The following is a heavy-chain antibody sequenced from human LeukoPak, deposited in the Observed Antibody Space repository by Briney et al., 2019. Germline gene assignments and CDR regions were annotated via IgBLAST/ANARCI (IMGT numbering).Heavy chain of an antibody. CDR1: GGTSSSYA. Sequence: SVKVSCKASGGTSSSYAISWVRQAPGQGLEWMGRIIPILGIANYAQKFQGRVTITADKSTSTAYMELSSLRSEDTAVYYCARDRGDGYNLPFGYWGQGTLVTVSS. CDR2: IIPILGIA. CDR3: ARDRGDGYNLPFGY. J-gene: IGHJ4*02. D-gene: IGHD5-24*01. V-gene: IGHV1-69*04.